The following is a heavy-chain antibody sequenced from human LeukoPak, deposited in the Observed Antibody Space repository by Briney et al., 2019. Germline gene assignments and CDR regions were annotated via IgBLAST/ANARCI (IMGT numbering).Heavy chain of an antibody. D-gene: IGHD3-10*01. Sequence: GGSLRLSCAASGFTFSSYWMSWVRRGPGKGLEWVANIKHDGSEKYYIDSVKGRFTISRDNAKNSVYLQMNSLRAEDTAVYYCARRLGRYYGSGSYYNLPPYYYYYVDVWGKGTTVTISS. V-gene: IGHV3-7*03. J-gene: IGHJ6*03. CDR1: GFTFSSYW. CDR2: IKHDGSEK. CDR3: ARRLGRYYGSGSYYNLPPYYYYYVDV.